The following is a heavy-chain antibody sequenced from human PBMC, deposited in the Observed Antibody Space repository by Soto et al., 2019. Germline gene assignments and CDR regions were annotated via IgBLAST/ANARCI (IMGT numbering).Heavy chain of an antibody. J-gene: IGHJ4*02. CDR3: AEVPRPEYSSGWYGY. D-gene: IGHD6-19*01. CDR1: GFTFSSYS. V-gene: IGHV3-23*01. CDR2: ISGSGGST. Sequence: PGGSLILSCTASGFTFSSYSMSWVRQAPGKGLEWVSAISGSGGSTYYADSVKGRFTISRDNSKNTLYLQMNSLRAEDTAVYYCAEVPRPEYSSGWYGYWGQGTLVTVSS.